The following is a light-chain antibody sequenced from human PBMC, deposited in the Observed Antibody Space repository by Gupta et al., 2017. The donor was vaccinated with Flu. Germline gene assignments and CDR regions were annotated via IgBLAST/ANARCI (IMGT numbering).Light chain of an antibody. CDR2: ENN. CDR1: SSNIGNNY. V-gene: IGLV1-51*02. CDR3: GTWDSSLNGWV. Sequence: KVTISVSGSSSNIGNNYVSWYHQLPGTAPKLLIYENNKRPSGIPDRFSGSKSDTSATLAISGLLTGDEADYCCGTWDSSLNGWVFGGGTTLTVL. J-gene: IGLJ3*02.